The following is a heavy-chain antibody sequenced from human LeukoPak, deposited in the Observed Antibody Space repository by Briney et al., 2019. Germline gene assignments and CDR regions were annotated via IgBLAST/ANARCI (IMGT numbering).Heavy chain of an antibody. Sequence: SGTLLLTCAVSGYSISSGYYWGWIRQPAGNGLEWIGSIYHSGSTYYNRSLKSRVTISVDTSKNQFSLKLSSVIAADTAVDYCARDHGDGYNYHALDIWGQGTMVTVSS. CDR2: IYHSGST. CDR1: GYSISSGYY. V-gene: IGHV4-38-2*02. D-gene: IGHD5-24*01. J-gene: IGHJ3*02. CDR3: ARDHGDGYNYHALDI.